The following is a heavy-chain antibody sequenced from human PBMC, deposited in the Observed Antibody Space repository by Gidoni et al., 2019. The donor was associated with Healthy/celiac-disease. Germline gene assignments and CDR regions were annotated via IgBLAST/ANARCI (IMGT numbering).Heavy chain of an antibody. CDR3: ARGVLRYFDWIFGTYFDY. CDR1: GFTFSSYS. Sequence: VQLVESGGGLVQPGGSLRLSCAASGFTFSSYSMNWVRQAPGKGLEWVSYISSSSSTIYYADSVKGRFTISRDNAKNSLYLQMNSLRDEDTAVYYCARGVLRYFDWIFGTYFDYWGQGTLVTVSS. J-gene: IGHJ4*02. CDR2: ISSSSSTI. D-gene: IGHD3-9*01. V-gene: IGHV3-48*02.